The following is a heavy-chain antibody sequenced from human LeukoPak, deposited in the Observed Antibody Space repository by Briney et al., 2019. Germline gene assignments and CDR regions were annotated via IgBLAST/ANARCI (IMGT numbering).Heavy chain of an antibody. CDR3: ANDYSNRYYFDY. V-gene: IGHV1-8*01. CDR1: GYTFTSHD. CDR2: MNPNSGNT. Sequence: ASVKVSCKASGYTFTSHDINWVRQATGQGLEWMGWMNPNSGNTGYAQKFQGRVTMTRNTSISTAYMELSSLRSEDTAVYYCANDYSNRYYFDYWGQGTLVTVSS. D-gene: IGHD4-11*01. J-gene: IGHJ4*02.